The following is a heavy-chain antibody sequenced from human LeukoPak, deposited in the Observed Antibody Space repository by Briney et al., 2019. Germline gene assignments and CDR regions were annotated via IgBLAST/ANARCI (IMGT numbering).Heavy chain of an antibody. CDR3: ARPNQVIIAVAGPGL. Sequence: RRRSYAATASSLGSESIQGVRQAPNKGLEWVALISYDGSIKYYADSVKGRFTISRDNSKNTLYLQMNSLRAEDTAVYYCARPNQVIIAVAGPGLWGQGTLVTVSA. CDR1: ASSLGSES. CDR2: ISYDGSIK. J-gene: IGHJ4*02. D-gene: IGHD6-19*01. V-gene: IGHV3-30*04.